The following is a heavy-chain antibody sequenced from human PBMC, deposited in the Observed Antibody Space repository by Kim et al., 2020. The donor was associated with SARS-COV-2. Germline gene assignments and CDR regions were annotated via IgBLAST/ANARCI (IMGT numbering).Heavy chain of an antibody. CDR1: GYNFNDHY. Sequence: ASVKVSCKASGYNFNDHYIHWVRQAPGQGLEWMGWINPNGGETKYAEKFHERVSMTRDTSNNTAYVELYRLTFDDTAVYYCARDSDPDYWGQGTLVTVSS. J-gene: IGHJ4*02. CDR2: INPNGGET. CDR3: ARDSDPDY. V-gene: IGHV1-2*02.